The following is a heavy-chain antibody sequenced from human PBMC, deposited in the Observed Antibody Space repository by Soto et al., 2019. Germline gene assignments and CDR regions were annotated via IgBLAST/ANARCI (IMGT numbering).Heavy chain of an antibody. Sequence: GESLKISCKGSGYSFTTSWIGWVRQLPGKGLEWMGIIYPGDSDTRYSPSFQGQVTISADKSISTAYLQWSSLKASDRAIYYCSRREGTAESFDFWGRGTLVTVSS. CDR3: SRREGTAESFDF. D-gene: IGHD6-25*01. J-gene: IGHJ2*01. V-gene: IGHV5-51*01. CDR1: GYSFTTSW. CDR2: IYPGDSDT.